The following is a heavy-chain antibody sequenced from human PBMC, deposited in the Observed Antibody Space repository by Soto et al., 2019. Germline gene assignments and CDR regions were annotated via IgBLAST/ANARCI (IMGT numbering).Heavy chain of an antibody. CDR2: IYPGDSDT. J-gene: IGHJ6*02. CDR3: ARNSYCSGGSCYGMDV. CDR1: GYSFTSYW. D-gene: IGHD2-15*01. Sequence: GESLKSSCKGSGYSFTSYWIGWVRQMPVKGLEWMGIIYPGDSDTRYSPSFQGQVTISADKSISTAYLQWSSLKASDTAMYYCARNSYCSGGSCYGMDVWGQGTTVTVSS. V-gene: IGHV5-51*01.